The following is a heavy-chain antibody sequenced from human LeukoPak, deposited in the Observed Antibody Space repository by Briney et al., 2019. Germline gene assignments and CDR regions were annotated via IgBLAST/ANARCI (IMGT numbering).Heavy chain of an antibody. CDR1: GYTFTSYG. V-gene: IGHV1-18*01. CDR2: ISTYTGNT. Sequence: ASVKVFCKTSGYTFTSYGISWVRQAPGQGLEWMGWISTYTGNTNYAQKLQGRVTMTTDTSTSTAYMELRSLRPDDTAVYYCARDFTPYYYGSGNSLGYWGQGTLVTVSS. J-gene: IGHJ4*02. D-gene: IGHD3-10*01. CDR3: ARDFTPYYYGSGNSLGY.